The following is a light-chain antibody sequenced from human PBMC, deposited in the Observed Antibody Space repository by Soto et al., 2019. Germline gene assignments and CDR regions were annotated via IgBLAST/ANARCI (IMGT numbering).Light chain of an antibody. Sequence: EMVLTQSPGTLSLPPGERATLSGRASQSVSSYLAWYQQKPGQAPRLLIYDASNRATGIPARFSGSGSGTDFTLTISRLEPEDFAVYYCQQYGSSPLTFGGGTKVDIK. CDR3: QQYGSSPLT. CDR1: QSVSSY. J-gene: IGKJ4*01. V-gene: IGKV3-20*01. CDR2: DAS.